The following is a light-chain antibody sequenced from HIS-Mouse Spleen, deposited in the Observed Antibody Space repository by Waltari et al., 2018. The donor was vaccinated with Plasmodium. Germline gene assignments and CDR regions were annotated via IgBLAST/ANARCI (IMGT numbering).Light chain of an antibody. CDR2: EVS. V-gene: IGLV2-14*01. CDR3: SSYTSSSTWV. CDR1: SSDVGGYNY. J-gene: IGLJ3*02. Sequence: QSALTQPASVSGSPGQSITISCTGTSSDVGGYNYVSWNQQHPGKAPKLMIYEVSNRPSGVSNRFSGSKSGNTAALTISGLQAEDEADYYGSSYTSSSTWVFGGGTKLTVL.